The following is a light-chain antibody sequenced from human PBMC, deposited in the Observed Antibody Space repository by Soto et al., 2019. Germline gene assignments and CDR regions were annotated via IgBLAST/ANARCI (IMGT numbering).Light chain of an antibody. CDR3: QQFSSYPLT. CDR1: QTVRNNY. Sequence: EFVLTQSPGTLSLSPGERATLSCRDSQTVRNNYLAWYQQKRGQAPRLXIYDASSRETGIPDMFSGGGSGTDFTLTISRLEPEDFAVYYCQQFSSYPLTFGGGTKVDI. J-gene: IGKJ4*01. CDR2: DAS. V-gene: IGKV3-20*01.